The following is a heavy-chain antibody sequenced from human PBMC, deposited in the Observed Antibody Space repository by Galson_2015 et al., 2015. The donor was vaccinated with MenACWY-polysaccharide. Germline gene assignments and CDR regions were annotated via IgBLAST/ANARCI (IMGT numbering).Heavy chain of an antibody. CDR1: GVRINPYY. CDR3: AKDFPNYGMDA. D-gene: IGHD3-3*01. Sequence: SLRLSCAASGVRINPYYMSWVRQAPGGGLEWVSSISNSGSETQYTVSVRGRFTISRDIAKNLMFLQMTSLGVEDTAIYYCAKDFPNYGMDAWGHGTTVIVSS. V-gene: IGHV3-21*01. CDR2: ISNSGSET. J-gene: IGHJ6*02.